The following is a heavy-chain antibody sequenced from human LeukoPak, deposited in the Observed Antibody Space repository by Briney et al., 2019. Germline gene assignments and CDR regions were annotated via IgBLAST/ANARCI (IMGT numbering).Heavy chain of an antibody. CDR3: ARTRPTESRIAAAGFHFDY. J-gene: IGHJ4*02. CDR2: IYPGDSDT. D-gene: IGHD6-13*01. V-gene: IGHV5-51*01. Sequence: GESLKISCKGSGYSFTSYWIGWVRQMPGKGLEWMGIIYPGDSDTRYSPSFQGQVTISADKSISTAYLQWSSLKASDTAMYYCARTRPTESRIAAAGFHFDYWGQGTLVTVSS. CDR1: GYSFTSYW.